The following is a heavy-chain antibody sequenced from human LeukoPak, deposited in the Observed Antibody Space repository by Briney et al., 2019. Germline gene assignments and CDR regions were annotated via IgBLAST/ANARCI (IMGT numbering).Heavy chain of an antibody. V-gene: IGHV3-23*01. CDR2: ISGSGGST. Sequence: GGSLRLSCAASGFTFSSYAMSWVRQAPGKGLEWVSAISGSGGSTYYADSVKGRFTISRDNSKNTLYLQMNSPRAADTAVYYCAREVTATLNPWGQGTLVTVSS. CDR1: GFTFSSYA. CDR3: AREVTATLNP. D-gene: IGHD2-21*02. J-gene: IGHJ5*02.